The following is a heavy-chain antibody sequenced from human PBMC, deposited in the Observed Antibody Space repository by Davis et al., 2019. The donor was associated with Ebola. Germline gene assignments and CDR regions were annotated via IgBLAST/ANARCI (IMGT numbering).Heavy chain of an antibody. J-gene: IGHJ6*04. D-gene: IGHD6-13*01. CDR1: GFTFSSYW. CDR3: VLQAAGNYYYYGMDV. V-gene: IGHV3-74*01. CDR2: INSDGSST. Sequence: GESLKISCAASGFTFSSYWMHWVRQAPGKGLVWVSRINSDGSSTSYADSVKGRFTISRDNAKNTPYLQMNSLRAEDTAVYYCVLQAAGNYYYYGMDVWGKGTTVTVSS.